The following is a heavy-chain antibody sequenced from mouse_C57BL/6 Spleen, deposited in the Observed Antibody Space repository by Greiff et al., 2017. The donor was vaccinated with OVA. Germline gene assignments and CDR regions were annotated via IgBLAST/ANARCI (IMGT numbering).Heavy chain of an antibody. J-gene: IGHJ4*01. Sequence: VQLQQPGAELVMPGASVKLSCKASGYTFTSYWMHWVKQRPGQGLEWIGEIDPSDSYTNYNQKFKGKSTLTVDKSSSTAYMQLSSLTSEDSAVYYCARQGSSHYYAMDYWGQGTSVTVSS. D-gene: IGHD1-1*01. CDR2: IDPSDSYT. V-gene: IGHV1-69*01. CDR1: GYTFTSYW. CDR3: ARQGSSHYYAMDY.